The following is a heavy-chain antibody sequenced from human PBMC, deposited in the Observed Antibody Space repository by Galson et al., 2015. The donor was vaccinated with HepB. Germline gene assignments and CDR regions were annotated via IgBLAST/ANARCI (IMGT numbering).Heavy chain of an antibody. J-gene: IGHJ5*02. V-gene: IGHV3-30-3*01. CDR3: ARDTLRHQFFPNWFDP. Sequence: SLRLSCAASGFTFSNYGFHWVRQAPGKGLEWVAVVSYDGTTKYYTDSVKGRFTISRDNSKNTVSLQMNILRTDDTAVYYCARDTLRHQFFPNWFDPWGQGTLVTVSS. D-gene: IGHD2-2*01. CDR1: GFTFSNYG. CDR2: VSYDGTTK.